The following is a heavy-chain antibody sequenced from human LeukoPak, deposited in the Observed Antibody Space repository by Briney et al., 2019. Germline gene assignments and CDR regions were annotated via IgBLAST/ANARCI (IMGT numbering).Heavy chain of an antibody. CDR3: ATDSNPFDF. CDR2: ISGSGGTT. D-gene: IGHD6-13*01. CDR1: GFTFSSYW. J-gene: IGHJ4*02. Sequence: PAGGSLRLSCAASGFTFSSYWMSWVRQAPGKGLEWVSRISGSGGTTYYTDSVRGRFTISRDNSKNKVFLQMNSLRAEDTAIYFCATDSNPFDFWGQGTLVTVSS. V-gene: IGHV3-23*01.